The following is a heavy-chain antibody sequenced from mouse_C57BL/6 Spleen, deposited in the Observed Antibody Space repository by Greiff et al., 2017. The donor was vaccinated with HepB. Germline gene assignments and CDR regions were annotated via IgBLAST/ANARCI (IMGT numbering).Heavy chain of an antibody. Sequence: EVKLMESGGGLVKPGGSLKLSCAASGFTFSDYGMHWVRQAPEKGLEWVAYISSGSSTIYYADTVKGRFTISRDNAKNTLFLQMTSLRSEDTAMYYCASSNWAYWGQGTLVTVSA. D-gene: IGHD2-5*01. V-gene: IGHV5-17*01. CDR2: ISSGSSTI. J-gene: IGHJ3*01. CDR1: GFTFSDYG. CDR3: ASSNWAY.